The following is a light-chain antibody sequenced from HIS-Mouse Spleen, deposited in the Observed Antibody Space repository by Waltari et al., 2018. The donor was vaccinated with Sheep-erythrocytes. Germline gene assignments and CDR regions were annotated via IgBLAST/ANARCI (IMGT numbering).Light chain of an antibody. CDR1: QGISSY. V-gene: IGKV1-8*01. J-gene: IGKJ3*01. CDR2: AAS. CDR3: QQYYSYLT. Sequence: AIRMTQSPSSFSASTGDSVTITCRASQGISSYLAWYQQKPGKAPKLLIYAASTLQSGVPSRFSGSGSGTDFTLTISCLQSEDFATYYCQQYYSYLTFGPGTKVDIK.